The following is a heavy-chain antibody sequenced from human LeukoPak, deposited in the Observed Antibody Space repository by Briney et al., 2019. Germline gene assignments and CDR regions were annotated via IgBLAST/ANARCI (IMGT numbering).Heavy chain of an antibody. D-gene: IGHD3-22*01. J-gene: IGHJ5*02. Sequence: GGSLGLSCAASGFTVSSNYMSWVRQAPGKGLEWVSVIYSGGGTYYADSVKGRFTISRHNSKNTLYLQMNSLRAEDTAVYYCARVQYYYDSSGYYYQNWFDPWGQGTLVTVSS. CDR1: GFTVSSNY. CDR2: IYSGGGT. V-gene: IGHV3-53*04. CDR3: ARVQYYYDSSGYYYQNWFDP.